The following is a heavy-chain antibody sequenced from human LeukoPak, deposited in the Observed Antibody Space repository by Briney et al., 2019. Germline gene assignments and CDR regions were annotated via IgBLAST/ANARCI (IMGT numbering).Heavy chain of an antibody. CDR3: ARAPANGPAARIFDY. J-gene: IGHJ4*02. V-gene: IGHV4-34*01. D-gene: IGHD2-2*01. CDR2: INHSGST. CDR1: GGSFSGYY. Sequence: SETLSLTCAVYGGSFSGYYWSWIRQPPGKGLEWIGDINHSGSTNYNPSLKSRVTISVDTSKNQFSLKLSSVTAADTAVYYCARAPANGPAARIFDYWGQGTLVTVSS.